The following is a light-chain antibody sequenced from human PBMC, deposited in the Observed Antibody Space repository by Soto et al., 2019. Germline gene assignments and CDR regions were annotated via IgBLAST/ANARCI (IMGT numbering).Light chain of an antibody. CDR2: DAT. V-gene: IGKV1-5*01. CDR3: RQFAKSST. Sequence: IQMTQSPSTLSSSVGYIVTINFRASHNIERWMAWYQQKRGRAPSLLIFDATTFHSGVPSRFSGGGSGTEFTLTINGLQPDDFATYYCRQFAKSSTFGQGTKVDNK. J-gene: IGKJ1*01. CDR1: HNIERW.